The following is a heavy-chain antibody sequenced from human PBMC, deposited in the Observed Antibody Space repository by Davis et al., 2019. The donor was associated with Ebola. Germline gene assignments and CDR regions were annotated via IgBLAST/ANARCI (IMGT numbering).Heavy chain of an antibody. Sequence: GESLKISCAASGFTFSNYWMSWVRQAPGKGLEWVANIKQDGSEKYYVDSVKGRFTISRGNAKKLLYLQMNSLRAEDTAVYYCASPSGSYSIWGQGTLVTVSS. CDR3: ASPSGSYSI. V-gene: IGHV3-7*01. CDR2: IKQDGSEK. J-gene: IGHJ4*02. CDR1: GFTFSNYW. D-gene: IGHD1-26*01.